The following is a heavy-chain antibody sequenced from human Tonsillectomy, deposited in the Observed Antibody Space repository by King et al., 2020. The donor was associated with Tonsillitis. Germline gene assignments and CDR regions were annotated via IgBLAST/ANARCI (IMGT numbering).Heavy chain of an antibody. CDR3: AKDKGTDYYDSGRGAFDI. CDR2: VSSSKT. CDR1: GFTFSHYD. Sequence: VQLVESGGGLVKPGGSLRLSCAASGFTFSHYDMNWVRQIPGKGLEWVSSVSSSKTYYADSVKGRFTVSRDNAKSSLYLQMNSLRAKDTAVYYCAKDKGTDYYDSGRGAFDIWGQGTRVIVYS. J-gene: IGHJ3*02. V-gene: IGHV3-21*01. D-gene: IGHD3-22*01.